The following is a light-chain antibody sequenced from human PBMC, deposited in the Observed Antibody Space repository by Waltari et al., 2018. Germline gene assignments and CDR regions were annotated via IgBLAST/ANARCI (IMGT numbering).Light chain of an antibody. CDR2: DTS. V-gene: IGLV7-46*01. CDR3: SVSYSGHVI. Sequence: QVVVTQEPSLTVSPGGTVPLTRGSSTGAVTSAQFPYWFLQKPGQAPRTLVYDTSNKHSWTPARFSGSLLGGKAALTLSGAQPEDEAEYYCSVSYSGHVIFGGGTKLTVL. CDR1: TGAVTSAQF. J-gene: IGLJ2*01.